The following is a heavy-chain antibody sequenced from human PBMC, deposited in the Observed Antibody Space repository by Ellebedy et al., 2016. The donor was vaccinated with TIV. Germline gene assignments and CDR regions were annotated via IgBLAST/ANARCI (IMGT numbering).Heavy chain of an antibody. D-gene: IGHD1-26*01. Sequence: GGSLRLSXAASGFTFSSYSMNWVRQAPGKGLEWVSYIRSSSNTIYYADSVQGRFTISRDNAKNSLYLQMNSLRDEDTAVYYCARESGSNYVAVVDYWGQGTLVTVSS. CDR2: IRSSSNTI. V-gene: IGHV3-48*02. CDR1: GFTFSSYS. CDR3: ARESGSNYVAVVDY. J-gene: IGHJ4*02.